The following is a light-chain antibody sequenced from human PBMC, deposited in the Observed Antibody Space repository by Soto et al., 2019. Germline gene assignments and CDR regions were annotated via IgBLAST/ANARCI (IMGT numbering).Light chain of an antibody. CDR2: EVS. CDR1: SSDVGSYNR. CDR3: SSYTSSSTV. V-gene: IGLV2-18*02. J-gene: IGLJ2*01. Sequence: QSVLTQPPSVSGSPGQSVTISCTGTSSDVGSYNRVPWYQQPPGTAPKLMIYEVSNRPSGVPDRFSGSKSGNTASLTISGLQAEDEADYYCSSYTSSSTVFGGGTKLTVL.